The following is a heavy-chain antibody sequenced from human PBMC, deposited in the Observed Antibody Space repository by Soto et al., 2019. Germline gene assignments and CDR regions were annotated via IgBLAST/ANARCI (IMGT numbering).Heavy chain of an antibody. J-gene: IGHJ6*02. CDR1: GFTFSSYG. Sequence: QVQLVESGGGVVQPGRSLRLSCAASGFTFSSYGMHWVRQAPGKGLEWVAVIWYDGSNKYYADSVKGRFTISRDNSKHTLYLQMNSLRAEDTAVYYCGGAHSSGWYYYYYGMDVWGQGTTVTVSS. CDR2: IWYDGSNK. V-gene: IGHV3-33*01. D-gene: IGHD6-19*01. CDR3: GGAHSSGWYYYYYGMDV.